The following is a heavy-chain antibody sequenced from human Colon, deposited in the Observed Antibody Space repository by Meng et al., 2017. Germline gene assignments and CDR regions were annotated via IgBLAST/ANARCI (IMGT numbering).Heavy chain of an antibody. J-gene: IGHJ4*02. V-gene: IGHV6-1*01. Sequence: QGHLQHAGPGLVKPSQTLPLTCAISGDSVASNRALWHWVRQSPSRGLEWLGQTYYRSEWQNHYGVSVKSRITINADTSRNHFSLHLNSVTPEDTAVYYCTTWYGEYWGQGTLVTVSS. CDR2: TYYRSEWQN. D-gene: IGHD3-10*01. CDR3: TTWYGEY. CDR1: GDSVASNRAL.